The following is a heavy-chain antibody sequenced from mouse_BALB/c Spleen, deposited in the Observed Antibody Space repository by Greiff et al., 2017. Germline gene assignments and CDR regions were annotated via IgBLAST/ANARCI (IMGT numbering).Heavy chain of an antibody. CDR2: ISYDGSN. V-gene: IGHV3-6*02. Sequence: DVKLQESGPGLVKPSQSLSLTCSVTGYSITSGYYWNWIRQFPGNKLEWMGYISYDGSNNYNPSLKNRISITRDTSKNQFFLKLNSVTTEDTATYYCARDGNFRGWFAYWGQGTLVTVSA. D-gene: IGHD2-1*01. CDR1: GYSITSGYY. J-gene: IGHJ3*01. CDR3: ARDGNFRGWFAY.